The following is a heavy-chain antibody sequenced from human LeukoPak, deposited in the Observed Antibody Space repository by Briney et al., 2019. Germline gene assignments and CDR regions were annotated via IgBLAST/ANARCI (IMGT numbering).Heavy chain of an antibody. J-gene: IGHJ4*02. CDR3: ARGVLGDY. V-gene: IGHV4-4*02. D-gene: IGHD3-16*01. CDR2: INHSGST. CDR1: GGSISSSNW. Sequence: PSETLSLTCAVSGGSISSSNWWSWVRQPPGKGLEWIGEINHSGSTNYNPSLKSRVTISVDTSKNQFSLKLSSVTAADTAVYYCARGVLGDYWGQGTLVTVSS.